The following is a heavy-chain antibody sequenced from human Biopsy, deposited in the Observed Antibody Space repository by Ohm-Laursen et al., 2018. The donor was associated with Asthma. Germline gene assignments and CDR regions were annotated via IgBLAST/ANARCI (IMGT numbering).Heavy chain of an antibody. CDR2: ISGYNGDT. Sequence: SSVKVSCKASGYTFSNYAISWVRQAPGQGLEWMGRISGYNGDTKFAQNVKGRLSLTTDTSTSTAYMELRSLTSDDTAVYYCVRDKVVVVPGSKGPTDWFDPWGQGTLVTVSS. CDR3: VRDKVVVVPGSKGPTDWFDP. D-gene: IGHD2-15*01. V-gene: IGHV1-18*04. J-gene: IGHJ5*02. CDR1: GYTFSNYA.